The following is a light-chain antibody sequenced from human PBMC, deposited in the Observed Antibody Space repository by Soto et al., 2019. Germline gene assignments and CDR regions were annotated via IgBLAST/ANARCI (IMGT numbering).Light chain of an antibody. CDR3: QQRSNWPPLT. V-gene: IGKV3-11*01. CDR1: QSVSSN. J-gene: IGKJ4*01. CDR2: GAS. Sequence: EIFVTQSPATLXXXXGXXXXXSGRVSQSVSSNLAWYQQRPGQAPRLLIYGASSRATGIPARFSGSGSGTDFTLTISSLEPEDFAVYYCQQRSNWPPLTFGGGTKVDIK.